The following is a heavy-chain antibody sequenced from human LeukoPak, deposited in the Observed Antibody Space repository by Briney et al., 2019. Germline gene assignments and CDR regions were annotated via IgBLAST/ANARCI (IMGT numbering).Heavy chain of an antibody. D-gene: IGHD1-26*01. CDR1: VFSFAGYT. CDR2: ISWNGYST. J-gene: IGHJ4*02. V-gene: IGHV3-43*01. CDR3: ARDSSGSLDY. Sequence: GGSLRLSCAASVFSFAGYTMHWVRQAPGKGLEWVSLISWNGYSTSYGDSVKGRFTISRDNNKDSLYLQMNSLRTEDTALYYCARDSSGSLDYWGQGTLVTVSS.